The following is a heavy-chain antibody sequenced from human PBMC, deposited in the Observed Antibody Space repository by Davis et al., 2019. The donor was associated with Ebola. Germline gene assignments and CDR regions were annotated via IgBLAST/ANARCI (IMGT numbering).Heavy chain of an antibody. CDR3: ARDWGMVAAAGCFDP. Sequence: ASVKVSCKASGYTFTGYYMHWVRQAPGQGLEWMGIINPSGGSTSYAQKLQGRVTMTTDTSTSTAYMELRSLRSDDTAVYYCARDWGMVAAAGCFDPWGQGTLVTVSS. CDR2: INPSGGST. J-gene: IGHJ5*02. D-gene: IGHD6-13*01. CDR1: GYTFTGYY. V-gene: IGHV1-46*01.